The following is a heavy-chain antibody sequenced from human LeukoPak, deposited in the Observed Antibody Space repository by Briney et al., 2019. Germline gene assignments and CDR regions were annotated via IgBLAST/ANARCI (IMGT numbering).Heavy chain of an antibody. CDR2: VYPGDSDT. V-gene: IGHV5-51*01. Sequence: GESLKISCKGSGYSFTSYWIGWVRQMPGKGLEWMGIVYPGDSDTRYSPSFQGQVTISADKSISTAYLQWSSLKASDTAMYYCARGDCGGDCYSGSPDYWGQGTLVTVPS. D-gene: IGHD2-21*02. CDR3: ARGDCGGDCYSGSPDY. J-gene: IGHJ4*02. CDR1: GYSFTSYW.